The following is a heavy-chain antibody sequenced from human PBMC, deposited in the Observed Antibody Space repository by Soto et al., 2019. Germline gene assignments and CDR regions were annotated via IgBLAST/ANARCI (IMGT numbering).Heavy chain of an antibody. CDR2: IYPGDSDT. J-gene: IGHJ6*02. CDR3: ARTSAAGKNYNGMDV. D-gene: IGHD6-13*01. CDR1: GYSFTSYW. Sequence: PGESLKISCKGSGYSFTSYWIGWVCQMPGKGLEWMGIIYPGDSDTRYSPSFQGQVTISADKSISTAYLQWSSLKASDTAMYYCARTSAAGKNYNGMDVWGQGTTVTVSS. V-gene: IGHV5-51*01.